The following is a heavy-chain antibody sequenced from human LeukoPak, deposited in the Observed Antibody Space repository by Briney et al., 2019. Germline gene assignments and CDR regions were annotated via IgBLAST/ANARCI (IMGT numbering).Heavy chain of an antibody. V-gene: IGHV4-34*01. CDR2: INHSGST. D-gene: IGHD5-18*01. CDR1: GGSFSGYY. CDR3: ARDSGGYSYGSPVFLDI. J-gene: IGHJ3*02. Sequence: SETLSLTCAVYGGSFSGYYWSWIRQPPGKGLEWIGEINHSGSTNYNPSLKSRVTISVDTSKNQFSLKLSSVTAADTAVYYCARDSGGYSYGSPVFLDIWGQGTMVTVSS.